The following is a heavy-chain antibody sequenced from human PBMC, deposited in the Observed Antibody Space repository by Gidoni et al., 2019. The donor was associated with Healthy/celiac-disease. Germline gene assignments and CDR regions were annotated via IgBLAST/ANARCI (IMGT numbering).Heavy chain of an antibody. CDR3: ARDPSPYSSSPGGFDP. J-gene: IGHJ5*02. CDR1: GFTFSSYS. D-gene: IGHD6-13*01. CDR2: ISSSSSYI. V-gene: IGHV3-21*01. Sequence: EVQLVESGGGLVKPVGSLRLSCAASGFTFSSYSMNWVRQAPGKGLEWVSSISSSSSYIYYADSVKGRFTISRDNAKNSLYLQMNSLRAEDTAVYYCARDPSPYSSSPGGFDPWGQGTLVTVSS.